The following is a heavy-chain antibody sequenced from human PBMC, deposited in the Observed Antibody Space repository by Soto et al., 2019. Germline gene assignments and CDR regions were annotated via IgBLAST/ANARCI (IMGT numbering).Heavy chain of an antibody. CDR1: GFTFSSYS. CDR3: ARPITAAGGMDV. J-gene: IGHJ6*02. V-gene: IGHV3-21*01. Sequence: EVQLVESGGGLVKPGGSLRLSCAASGFTFSSYSVNWVRQAPGKGLEWVSSIRSSSIYIYYADSLKGRFTISRDNANNSLYLQMNSLRAEDTAVYYCARPITAAGGMDVWGQGTTVTVSS. D-gene: IGHD6-13*01. CDR2: IRSSSIYI.